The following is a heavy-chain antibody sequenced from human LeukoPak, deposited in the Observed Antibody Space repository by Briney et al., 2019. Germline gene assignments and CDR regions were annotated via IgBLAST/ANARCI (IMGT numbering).Heavy chain of an antibody. Sequence: SETLSLTCTVSGGSISSGSYYWSWIRQPAGKGLEWIGRIYTSGSTNYNPSLKSRVTISVDTSKNQFSLKLSSVTAADTAVYYCAREGYCSSTSCDLDYWGQGTLVTVSS. D-gene: IGHD2-2*01. J-gene: IGHJ4*02. V-gene: IGHV4-61*02. CDR3: AREGYCSSTSCDLDY. CDR1: GGSISSGSYY. CDR2: IYTSGST.